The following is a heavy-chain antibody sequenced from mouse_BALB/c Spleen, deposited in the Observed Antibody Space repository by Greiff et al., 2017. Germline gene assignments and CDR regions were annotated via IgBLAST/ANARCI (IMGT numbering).Heavy chain of an antibody. Sequence: VQLKQSGAELVRSGASVKLSCTASGFNIKDYYMHWVKQRPEQGLEWIGWLDPENGDTEYAPKFQGKATMTADTSSNTAYLQLSSLTSEDTAVYYCNAKGTVVADYYAMDYWGQGTSVTVSS. CDR2: LDPENGDT. CDR1: GFNIKDYY. V-gene: IGHV14-4*02. D-gene: IGHD1-1*01. CDR3: NAKGTVVADYYAMDY. J-gene: IGHJ4*01.